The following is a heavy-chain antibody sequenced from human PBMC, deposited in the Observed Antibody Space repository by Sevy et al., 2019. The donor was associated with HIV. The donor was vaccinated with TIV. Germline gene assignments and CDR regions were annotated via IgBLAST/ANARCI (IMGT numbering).Heavy chain of an antibody. CDR3: ARGRRSGCGRFGGYSYGVIDY. Sequence: ASVKVSCKASGYTFTSYDINWVRQATGQWLEWMGWMNPHSGNTGCAQKFQGRVTITRNTSISTVYMELISLRSEDTAVYYCARGRRSGCGRFGGYSYGVIDYWGQGTLVTVSS. V-gene: IGHV1-8*03. D-gene: IGHD5-18*01. CDR2: MNPHSGNT. CDR1: GYTFTSYD. J-gene: IGHJ4*02.